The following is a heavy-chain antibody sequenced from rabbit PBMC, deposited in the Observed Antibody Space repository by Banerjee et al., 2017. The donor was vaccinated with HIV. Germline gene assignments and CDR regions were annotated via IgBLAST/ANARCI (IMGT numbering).Heavy chain of an antibody. D-gene: IGHD6-1*01. Sequence: QEQLVESGGGLVQPEGSLTLTCKASGFTISSSYWICWVRQAPGKGLEWIGCIYPDYGSTDYASWVNGRFTISLDNAQSTVFLQMTSLTAADTATYFCARAIYVGFAGYGYSPHYFNLWGQGTLVTVS. CDR1: GFTISSSYW. V-gene: IGHV1S45*01. CDR3: ARAIYVGFAGYGYSPHYFNL. CDR2: IYPDYGST. J-gene: IGHJ4*01.